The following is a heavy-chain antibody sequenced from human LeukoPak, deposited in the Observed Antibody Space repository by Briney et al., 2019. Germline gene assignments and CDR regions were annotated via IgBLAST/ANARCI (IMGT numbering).Heavy chain of an antibody. CDR2: IYSNRRV. CDR3: AALHYFGHGATRT. Sequence: PSETLSLTCSVSGASINSYHWSWIRQSAGKGLEWIGRIYSNRRVDYNPSLENRVSMSMDTSKNDLLLDLGSVTAADTGVYYCAALHYFGHGATRTWGQGTLVTVSS. J-gene: IGHJ5*02. V-gene: IGHV4-4*07. D-gene: IGHD2/OR15-2a*01. CDR1: GASINSYH.